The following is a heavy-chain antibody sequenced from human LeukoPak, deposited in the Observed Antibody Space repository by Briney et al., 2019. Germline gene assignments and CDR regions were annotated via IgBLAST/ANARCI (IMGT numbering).Heavy chain of an antibody. J-gene: IGHJ4*02. V-gene: IGHV4-59*01. CDR2: IYYSGST. Sequence: SETLSLTCTVSGGSISSYYWSWIRQPPGKGLEWIGYIYYSGSTNYNSSLKSRVTISVDTSKNQFSLKLSSVTAADTAVYYCARANYYGSGSYLFDYWGQGTLVTVSS. D-gene: IGHD3-10*01. CDR1: GGSISSYY. CDR3: ARANYYGSGSYLFDY.